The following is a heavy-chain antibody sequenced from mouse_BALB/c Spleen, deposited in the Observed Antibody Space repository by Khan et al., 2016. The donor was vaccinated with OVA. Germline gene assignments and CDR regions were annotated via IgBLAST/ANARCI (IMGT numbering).Heavy chain of an antibody. D-gene: IGHD2-14*01. Sequence: QVRLQQSGAELVRPGTSVKVSCKASGYAFSDYLIEWVKQRPGQGLEWIGLINPGSDDTNYNEKFKGKATLTADKSSSTAYMQLSNLTSDDSAVYLCGRGGYGGFAYWGQGTLVTVSA. V-gene: IGHV1-54*01. CDR3: GRGGYGGFAY. CDR2: INPGSDDT. J-gene: IGHJ3*01. CDR1: GYAFSDYL.